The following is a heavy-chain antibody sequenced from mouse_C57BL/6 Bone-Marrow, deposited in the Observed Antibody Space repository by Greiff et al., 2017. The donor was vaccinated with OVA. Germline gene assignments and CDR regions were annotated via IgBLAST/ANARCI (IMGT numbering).Heavy chain of an antibody. CDR2: ISNGGGST. V-gene: IGHV5-12*01. J-gene: IGHJ2*01. Sequence: EVQLVESGGGLVQPGGSLKLSCAASGFTFSDYYMYWVRQTPEKRLEWVAYISNGGGSTYYPDTVKGRFTISRDNAKNTLYLQMSRLKSEDTAMYYCARRTVVALDYWGQGTTLTVSS. CDR3: ARRTVVALDY. CDR1: GFTFSDYY. D-gene: IGHD1-1*01.